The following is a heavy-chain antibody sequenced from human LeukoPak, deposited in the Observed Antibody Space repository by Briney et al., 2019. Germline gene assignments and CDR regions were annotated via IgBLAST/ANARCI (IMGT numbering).Heavy chain of an antibody. CDR3: ARAVRRDDY. J-gene: IGHJ4*02. CDR2: ISSSGSSI. CDR1: GFTFSSYE. D-gene: IGHD6-19*01. Sequence: PGGSLRLSCAASGFTFSSYEMNWVRQAPGKGLEWVSFISSSGSSIYYADSVKGRFTISRDNAKNSLYLQMNSPRAEDTAVYYCARAVRRDDYWGQGTLVTVSS. V-gene: IGHV3-48*03.